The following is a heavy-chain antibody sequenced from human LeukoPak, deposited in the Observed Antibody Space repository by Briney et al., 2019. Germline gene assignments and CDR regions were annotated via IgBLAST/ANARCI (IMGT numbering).Heavy chain of an antibody. J-gene: IGHJ4*02. CDR1: GFTFSSSA. Sequence: PGGSLRLSCAASGFTFSSSAMSWVRQAPGKGLEWVSAISNNGGYTYYADSVQGRFTISRDNSKSTLYLQMNSLRAEDTAVYYCAKRSSVTDYWGQGTLVTVSS. CDR2: ISNNGGYT. CDR3: AKRSSVTDY. D-gene: IGHD6-6*01. V-gene: IGHV3-23*01.